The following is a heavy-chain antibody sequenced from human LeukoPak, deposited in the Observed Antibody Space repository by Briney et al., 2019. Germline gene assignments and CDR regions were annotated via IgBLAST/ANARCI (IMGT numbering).Heavy chain of an antibody. CDR3: ARKVGSYSPFDY. CDR2: IYYGGST. Sequence: SETLSLTCTVSGGSISSYYWSWIRQPPGKGLERIGYIYYGGSTNYNPSLKSRVTISVDTSKNQFSLKLSSVTAADTAVYYCARKVGSYSPFDYWGQGTLVTVSS. D-gene: IGHD1-26*01. CDR1: GGSISSYY. V-gene: IGHV4-59*08. J-gene: IGHJ4*02.